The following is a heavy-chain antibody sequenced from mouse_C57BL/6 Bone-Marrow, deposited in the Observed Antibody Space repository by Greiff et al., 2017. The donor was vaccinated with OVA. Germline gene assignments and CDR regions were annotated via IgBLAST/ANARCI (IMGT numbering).Heavy chain of an antibody. CDR2: INPYNGDT. CDR1: GYSFTGYF. V-gene: IGHV1-20*01. Sequence: VHVKQSGPELVKPGDSVKISCKASGYSFTGYFMNWVMQSHGKSLEWIGRINPYNGDTFYNQKFKGKATLTVDKSSSTAHMELRSLTSEDSAVYYCARRQRTRYFDVWGTGTTVTVSS. CDR3: ARRQRTRYFDV. J-gene: IGHJ1*03.